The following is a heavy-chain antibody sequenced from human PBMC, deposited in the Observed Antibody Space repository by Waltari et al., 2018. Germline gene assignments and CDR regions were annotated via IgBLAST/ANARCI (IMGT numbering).Heavy chain of an antibody. CDR2: ISNDGSIT. V-gene: IGHV3-74*01. CDR1: GFTFGNYW. CDR3: ASQLGVPGY. J-gene: IGHJ4*02. Sequence: EVQLVESGGGLVQPGGSLRLSCAASGFTFGNYWMYWVRQAPGKGLVWFSLISNDGSITSYADSVKGRFTISRDNAQNTLYLQMNSLRAEDTAVYYCASQLGVPGYWGQGTLVTVSS. D-gene: IGHD1-1*01.